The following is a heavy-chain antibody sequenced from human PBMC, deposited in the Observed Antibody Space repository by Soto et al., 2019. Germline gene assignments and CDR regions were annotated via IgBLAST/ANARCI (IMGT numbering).Heavy chain of an antibody. Sequence: EVQLVESGGGLVKPGGSLRLSCAASGFTFSSYSMNWVRQAPGKGLEWVSSISSSSSYIYYADSVKGRFTISRDNAKNSLYLQMNSLRAEDTAVYYCARAVEYRSSWDDAFDIWGQGTMGTVSS. D-gene: IGHD6-13*01. CDR2: ISSSSSYI. V-gene: IGHV3-21*01. J-gene: IGHJ3*02. CDR1: GFTFSSYS. CDR3: ARAVEYRSSWDDAFDI.